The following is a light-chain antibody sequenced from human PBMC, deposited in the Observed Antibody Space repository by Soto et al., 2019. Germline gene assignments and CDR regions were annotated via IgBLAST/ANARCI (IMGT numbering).Light chain of an antibody. CDR3: QHLNSYPLT. CDR2: AAS. J-gene: IGKJ4*01. V-gene: IGKV1-9*01. Sequence: IPLTQSPSSLSASVGDRVTITCRASQGISSYLAWYQQKPGKAPKLLIYAASTLQSGVPSRFSGSGSGTDFTLTISSLQPEDFATCYCQHLNSYPLTFGGGTKVEIK. CDR1: QGISSY.